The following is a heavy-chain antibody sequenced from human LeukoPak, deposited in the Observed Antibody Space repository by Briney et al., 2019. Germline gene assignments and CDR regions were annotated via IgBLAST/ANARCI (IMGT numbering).Heavy chain of an antibody. J-gene: IGHJ6*03. CDR2: IYTSGST. D-gene: IGHD1-26*01. Sequence: SETLSLTCTVSGGSISSYYWSWIRQPAGKGLEWIGRIYTSGSTNYNPSPKSRVTMSVDTSKNQFSLKLSSVTAADTAVYYCARDHAYSGQRIRYYYYMDVWGKGTTVTVSS. V-gene: IGHV4-4*07. CDR1: GGSISSYY. CDR3: ARDHAYSGQRIRYYYYMDV.